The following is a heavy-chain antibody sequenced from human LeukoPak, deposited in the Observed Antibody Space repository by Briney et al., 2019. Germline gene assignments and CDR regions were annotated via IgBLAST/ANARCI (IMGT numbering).Heavy chain of an antibody. D-gene: IGHD3-16*01. Sequence: GGSLRLSCAASEFTFSNYWMNWVRQAPGKGLEWVANIKHDGAEKYYVDSVRGRFTISRDNAKDSLYLQMNSLRAEDTAVYYCARDRSSMSTVITTGKAGFDPWGQGTLVTVSS. CDR1: EFTFSNYW. CDR3: ARDRSSMSTVITTGKAGFDP. CDR2: IKHDGAEK. V-gene: IGHV3-7*01. J-gene: IGHJ5*02.